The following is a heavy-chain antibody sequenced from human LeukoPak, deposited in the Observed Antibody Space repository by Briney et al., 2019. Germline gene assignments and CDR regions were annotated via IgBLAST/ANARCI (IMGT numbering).Heavy chain of an antibody. D-gene: IGHD6-13*01. J-gene: IGHJ4*02. Sequence: PSETLSLTCAVYGVSFSGYYWSWIRQSPGKGLEWIGEINHSGSTNYNPSLKSRVTISVDTSKNQFSLKLSSVTAADTAVYYCARVGDQYSSSPLNYFDYWGQGTLVTVSS. CDR1: GVSFSGYY. CDR2: INHSGST. V-gene: IGHV4-34*01. CDR3: ARVGDQYSSSPLNYFDY.